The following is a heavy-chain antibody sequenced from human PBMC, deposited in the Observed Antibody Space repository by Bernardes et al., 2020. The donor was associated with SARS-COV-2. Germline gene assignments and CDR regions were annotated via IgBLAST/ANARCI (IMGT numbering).Heavy chain of an antibody. J-gene: IGHJ6*02. CDR1: GFTFSSYW. CDR3: ARSAGMDV. CDR2: IKRDGSET. V-gene: IGHV3-7*03. Sequence: GGSLRLSCVASGFTFSSYWMSWVRQAPGKVLEWVANIKRDGSETYYVDSVKGRFTISRDNAKNLVFLQMNSLRAEDTAIFYCARSAGMDVWGQGTMVTVSS.